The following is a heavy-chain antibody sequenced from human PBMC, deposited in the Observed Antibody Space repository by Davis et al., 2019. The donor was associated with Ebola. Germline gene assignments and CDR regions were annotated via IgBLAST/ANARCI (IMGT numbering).Heavy chain of an antibody. Sequence: SETLSLTCTVPGGSISSSSYYWGWIRQPPGKGLAWFGSIYYSGSTYYNPSLKSRVTISVDTSKNQFSLKLSSVTAADTAVYYCARGEGWLRWWGQGTLVTVSS. J-gene: IGHJ4*02. CDR3: ARGEGWLRW. CDR1: GGSISSSSYY. V-gene: IGHV4-39*01. D-gene: IGHD5-24*01. CDR2: IYYSGST.